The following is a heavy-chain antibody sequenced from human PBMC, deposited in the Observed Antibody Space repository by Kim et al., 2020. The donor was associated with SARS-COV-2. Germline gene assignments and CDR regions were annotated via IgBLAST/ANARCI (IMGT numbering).Heavy chain of an antibody. CDR3: ARGDYARLHYYMDV. Sequence: ASVKVSCKASGYTFTGYYMHWVRQAPGQGLEWMGWINPNSGDTNYAQKFQGRVTMTRDSSITTAYLELSSLRSDDTAVYYCARGDYARLHYYMDVWGKGTTVTVS. J-gene: IGHJ6*03. CDR2: INPNSGDT. V-gene: IGHV1-2*02. D-gene: IGHD3-16*01. CDR1: GYTFTGYY.